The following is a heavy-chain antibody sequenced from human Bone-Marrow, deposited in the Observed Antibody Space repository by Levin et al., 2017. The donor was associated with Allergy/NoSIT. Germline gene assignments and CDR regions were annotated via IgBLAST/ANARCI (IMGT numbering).Heavy chain of an antibody. J-gene: IGHJ5*02. V-gene: IGHV3-30-3*01. CDR2: ISYDGSNK. CDR3: ARDCSSTSCYRHIIRGYSGYGVPHYNWFDP. CDR1: GFTFSSYA. D-gene: IGHD2-2*01. Sequence: GGSLRLSCAASGFTFSSYAMHWVRQAPGKGLEWVAVISYDGSNKYYADSVKGRFTISRDNSKNTLYLQMNSLRAEDTAVYYCARDCSSTSCYRHIIRGYSGYGVPHYNWFDPWGQGTLVTVSS.